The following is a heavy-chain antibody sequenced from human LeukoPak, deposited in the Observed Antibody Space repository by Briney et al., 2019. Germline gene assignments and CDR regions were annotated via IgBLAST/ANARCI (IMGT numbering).Heavy chain of an antibody. D-gene: IGHD3-22*01. CDR2: IIPIFGTA. CDR3: ARAALGYYDSSVYAFDI. V-gene: IGHV1-69*05. CDR1: GGTFSSYA. Sequence: VASVKVSCKASGGTFSSYAISWVRQAPGQGLEWMGRIIPIFGTANYAQKFQGRVTITTDESTSTAYMELSSLRSEDTAVYYCARAALGYYDSSVYAFDIWGQGTMVTVSS. J-gene: IGHJ3*02.